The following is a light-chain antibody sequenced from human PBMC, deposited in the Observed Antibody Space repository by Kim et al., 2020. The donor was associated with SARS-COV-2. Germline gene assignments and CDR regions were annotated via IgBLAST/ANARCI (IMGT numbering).Light chain of an antibody. CDR2: GAS. CDR1: QSVNIN. V-gene: IGKV3-15*01. CDR3: QQYNYWPPT. J-gene: IGKJ2*01. Sequence: SVSPGEKATLSCRAVQSVNINLAWYQQKPGQTPRLLIYGASTRATGIPAMFSGSGSGTEFTLTISSLQSDDFAVYHCQQYNYWPPTFGQGTKLEI.